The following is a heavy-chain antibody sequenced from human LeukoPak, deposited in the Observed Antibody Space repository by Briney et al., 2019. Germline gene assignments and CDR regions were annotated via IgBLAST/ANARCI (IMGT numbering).Heavy chain of an antibody. V-gene: IGHV4-4*07. CDR3: ARGGVLGYCSGGSCYLDAFDI. CDR1: GGSISSYY. CDR2: IYTSGST. J-gene: IGHJ3*02. Sequence: SETLSLTCTVSGGSISSYYWSWIRQPAEKGLECIGRIYTSGSTNYNPSLKSRVTMSVDTSKNQFSLKLSSVTAADTAVYYCARGGVLGYCSGGSCYLDAFDIWGQGTMVTVSS. D-gene: IGHD2-15*01.